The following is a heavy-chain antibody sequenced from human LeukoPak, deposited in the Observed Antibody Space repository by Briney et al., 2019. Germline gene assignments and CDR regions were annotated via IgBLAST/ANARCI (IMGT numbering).Heavy chain of an antibody. CDR3: ARDQYYDSSGYLTYAFDI. J-gene: IGHJ3*02. CDR1: GGTFSSYA. V-gene: IGHV1-69*04. Sequence: SVKVSCKASGGTFSSYAISWVRQAPGQGLEWMGRIIPILGIANYAQKFQGRVTITADKSTSTAYMELSSLRSEDTAVYYCARDQYYDSSGYLTYAFDIWGQGTMVTVSS. D-gene: IGHD3-22*01. CDR2: IIPILGIA.